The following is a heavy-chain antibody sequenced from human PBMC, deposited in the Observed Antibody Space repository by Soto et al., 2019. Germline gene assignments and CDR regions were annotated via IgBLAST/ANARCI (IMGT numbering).Heavy chain of an antibody. D-gene: IGHD2-15*01. Sequence: PWGSLRLSCAASGFTFISYGIHFVRHSPCKWLEWVALIWFDGSDKYYTESVKGRFTISRDNSKSTLYLQMNSLRAEDTAVYYCARLYCSASSCYSVGAFDIRGQGTMVTVSS. J-gene: IGHJ3*02. V-gene: IGHV3-33*01. CDR2: IWFDGSDK. CDR3: ARLYCSASSCYSVGAFDI. CDR1: GFTFISYG.